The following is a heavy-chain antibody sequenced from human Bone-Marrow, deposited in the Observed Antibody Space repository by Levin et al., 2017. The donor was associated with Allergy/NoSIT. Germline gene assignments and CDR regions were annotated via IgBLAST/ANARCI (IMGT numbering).Heavy chain of an antibody. CDR3: ARDKTYSGQLVGSAFDI. V-gene: IGHV4-61*01. CDR1: GGSVSSGSYY. CDR2: IYYSGST. D-gene: IGHD1-26*01. J-gene: IGHJ3*02. Sequence: PSETLSLTCTVSGGSVSSGSYYWSWIRQPPGKGLEWIGYIYYSGSTNYNPSLKSRVTISVDTSKNQFSLKLSSVTAADTAVYYCARDKTYSGQLVGSAFDIWGQGTMVTVSS.